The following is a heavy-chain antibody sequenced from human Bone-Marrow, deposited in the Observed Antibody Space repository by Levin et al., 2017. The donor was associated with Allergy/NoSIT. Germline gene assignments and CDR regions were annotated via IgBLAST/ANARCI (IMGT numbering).Heavy chain of an antibody. CDR3: ARASSGWYPGGH. J-gene: IGHJ1*01. CDR1: GYSFSSYY. V-gene: IGHV1-46*03. CDR2: INPSGGST. D-gene: IGHD6-19*01. Sequence: GGSLRLSCKTSGYSFSSYYMHWVRQAPGQGLEWMAIINPSGGSTFYAQKFRGRVTLTSDTSTSTVYMELGSLTSEDTAVYYCARASSGWYPGGHWGQGTLVTVSS.